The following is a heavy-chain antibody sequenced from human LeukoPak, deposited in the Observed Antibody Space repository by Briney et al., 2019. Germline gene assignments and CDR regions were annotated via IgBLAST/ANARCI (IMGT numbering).Heavy chain of an antibody. CDR2: ISSSGGTI. D-gene: IGHD2-2*01. CDR3: ARWGSISCYDY. Sequence: GGSLRLSCAGSGFTFSSYSMNWVRQAPGKGLEWVSHISSSGGTIYYADSVKGRFTISRDNSKNTLFLQMGSLRADDMAVYYCARWGSISCYDYWGQGTLVTVSS. J-gene: IGHJ4*02. V-gene: IGHV3-48*01. CDR1: GFTFSSYS.